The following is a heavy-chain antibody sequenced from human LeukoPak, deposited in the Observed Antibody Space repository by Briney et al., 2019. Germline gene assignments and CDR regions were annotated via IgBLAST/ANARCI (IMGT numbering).Heavy chain of an antibody. V-gene: IGHV3-23*01. CDR1: GFTFSNYA. Sequence: GGSLRLSCAASGFTFSNYAMSWVRQAPTKGLEWVSTISGSGDSTYYADSVKGRFTISRDNSKNTLYLQMNSLRAEDTAVYYCAKSASYYSTYLDYWGQGTLVTVSS. D-gene: IGHD4-11*01. CDR3: AKSASYYSTYLDY. CDR2: ISGSGDST. J-gene: IGHJ4*02.